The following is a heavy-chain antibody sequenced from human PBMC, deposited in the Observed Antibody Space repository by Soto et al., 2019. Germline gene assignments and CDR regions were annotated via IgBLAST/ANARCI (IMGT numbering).Heavy chain of an antibody. CDR1: GYSISSGFY. CDR3: AVDYSNGYSFDY. J-gene: IGHJ4*02. V-gene: IGHV4-38-2*02. Sequence: PSATLSLTCTVSGYSISSGFYWGWLRQPPGKGLEWIGIIYHSGTTYYNPSLKSRVTISVATSKNQFSLKLTSVTAADTAVYYCAVDYSNGYSFDYWGQGTLVTVS. CDR2: IYHSGTT. D-gene: IGHD4-17*01.